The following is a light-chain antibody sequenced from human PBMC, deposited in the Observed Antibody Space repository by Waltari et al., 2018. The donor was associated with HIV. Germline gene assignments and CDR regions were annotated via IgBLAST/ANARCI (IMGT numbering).Light chain of an antibody. Sequence: SYELTQSPSLSVSPGQTASITCSGDKLGDQYACWYQQKPGQSPVLVIYEDTKRPSGIPERFSGSSSGNTATLTIRGTQAVDAADYYCQVWDTSVWVFGGGTKLTVL. CDR1: KLGDQY. J-gene: IGLJ3*02. V-gene: IGLV3-1*01. CDR3: QVWDTSVWV. CDR2: EDT.